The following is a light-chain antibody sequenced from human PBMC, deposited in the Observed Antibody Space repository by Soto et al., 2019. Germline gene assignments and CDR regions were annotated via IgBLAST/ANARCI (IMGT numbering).Light chain of an antibody. CDR3: SSYTSSSTLEV. V-gene: IGLV2-14*01. J-gene: IGLJ2*01. CDR1: SSDVGGYNY. Sequence: QSALTQPASVSGSPGQSIAISCTGTSSDVGGYNYVSWYQQHPGKAPKLMIYDVSNRPSGVSNRFSGSKSGNTASLTISGPQAEDEADYDCSSYTSSSTLEVFGGGTKLTVL. CDR2: DVS.